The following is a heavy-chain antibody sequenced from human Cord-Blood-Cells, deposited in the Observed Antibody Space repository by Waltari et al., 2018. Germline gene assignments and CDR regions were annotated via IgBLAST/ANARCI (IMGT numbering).Heavy chain of an antibody. CDR1: GGSFSGYY. D-gene: IGHD1-7*01. CDR3: ESLKNYNWFDP. CDR2: INHSGST. Sequence: QVQLQQWGAGLLKPSETLSLTCAVSGGSFSGYYWSWIRQPPGKGLEWIGEINHSGSTNYNPSRKSRVTISVDTSKNQFSLKLSSVTAADTAVYYCESLKNYNWFDPWGQGTLVTVSS. J-gene: IGHJ5*02. V-gene: IGHV4-34*01.